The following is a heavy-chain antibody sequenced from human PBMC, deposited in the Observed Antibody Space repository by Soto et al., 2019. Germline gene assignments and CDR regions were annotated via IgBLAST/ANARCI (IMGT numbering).Heavy chain of an antibody. V-gene: IGHV3-30-3*01. CDR2: ISYDGSNK. CDR1: GFTFSSYA. D-gene: IGHD5-18*01. Sequence: QVQLVESGGGVVQPGRSLRLSCAASGFTFSSYAMHWVRQAPGKGLEWVAVISYDGSNKYYADSVKGRFTISRDNSKNTLYLQMNSLRAEDTAVYYCARAVSAMAYYYDGMDVWGQGTTVTVSS. CDR3: ARAVSAMAYYYDGMDV. J-gene: IGHJ6*02.